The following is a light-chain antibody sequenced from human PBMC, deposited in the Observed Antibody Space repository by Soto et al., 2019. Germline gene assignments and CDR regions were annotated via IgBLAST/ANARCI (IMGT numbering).Light chain of an antibody. CDR3: QQYDAAHIT. CDR1: QTVSSTY. J-gene: IGKJ5*01. Sequence: EIVLTQSPGTLSLSPGERATLSCRASQTVSSTYLAWYHQKPGQTPSLLIYAASSRATGIPDRFSGSGSGTDFTLTISRLEPEDFAVYFCQQYDAAHITFGQGTRLEIK. CDR2: AAS. V-gene: IGKV3-20*01.